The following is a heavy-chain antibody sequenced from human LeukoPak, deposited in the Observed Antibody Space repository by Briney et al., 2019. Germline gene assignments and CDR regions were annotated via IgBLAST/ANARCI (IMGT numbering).Heavy chain of an antibody. V-gene: IGHV3-23*01. Sequence: HSGGSLRLSCAASGFTFSSYAMSWVRQAPGNGLEWVSSISGSGGSTYYADSVKGRFSISIDNSKNTLYLEVNSLRADDTAVYYCANSGLNRFEYWGQGALVTVSS. J-gene: IGHJ4*02. CDR1: GFTFSSYA. CDR3: ANSGLNRFEY. CDR2: ISGSGGST. D-gene: IGHD2-15*01.